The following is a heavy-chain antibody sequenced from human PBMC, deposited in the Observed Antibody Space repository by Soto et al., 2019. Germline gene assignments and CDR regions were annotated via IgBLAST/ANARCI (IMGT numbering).Heavy chain of an antibody. CDR2: SRDKPQGYST. V-gene: IGHV3-72*01. CDR3: VRTTYFSDSSGYTRCLDY. CDR1: VFTLSDHY. J-gene: IGHJ4*02. D-gene: IGHD3-22*01. Sequence: PGGSLRLSCARSVFTLSDHYIEWVRQAPGKGLEWVGRSRDKPQGYSTAYTASVKGRFTTSRDESKNSAYLQMNSLKTEDTAVYYCVRTTYFSDSSGYTRCLDYWGQGTLVTVSS.